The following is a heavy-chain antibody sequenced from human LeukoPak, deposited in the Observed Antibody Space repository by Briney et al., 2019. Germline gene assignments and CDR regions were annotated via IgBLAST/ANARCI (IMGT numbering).Heavy chain of an antibody. CDR1: GFTFSSYA. CDR3: ARDAHYYGSGSDRGDY. Sequence: GGSLRLSCAASGFTFSSYAMHWVRQAPGKGLEWVAVISYDGSNKYYADSVKGRFTISRDNSKNTLYLQMNSLRAEDTAVYYCARDAHYYGSGSDRGDYWGQGTLVTVSS. D-gene: IGHD3-10*01. J-gene: IGHJ4*02. V-gene: IGHV3-30*04. CDR2: ISYDGSNK.